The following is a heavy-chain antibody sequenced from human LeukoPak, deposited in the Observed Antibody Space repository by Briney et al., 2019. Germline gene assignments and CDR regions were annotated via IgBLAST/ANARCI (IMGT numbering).Heavy chain of an antibody. Sequence: SGGSLRLSCAASVFTYNRYAMSGVRQAPGKGLEWVSAISSSGGSTYYADSVKGRFTISRDNSKNTLYLQMDSLRAEDTAVYDCAKGKQWLVQRALLNWGQGTLVTVSS. CDR3: AKGKQWLVQRALLN. J-gene: IGHJ4*02. CDR1: VFTYNRYA. V-gene: IGHV3-23*01. D-gene: IGHD6-19*01. CDR2: ISSSGGST.